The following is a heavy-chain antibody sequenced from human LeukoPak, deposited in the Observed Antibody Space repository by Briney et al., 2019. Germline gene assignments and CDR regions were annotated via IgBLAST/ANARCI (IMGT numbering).Heavy chain of an antibody. V-gene: IGHV4-34*01. Sequence: SETLSLTCVVYGGSFSGYFWTWIRQPPGKGLEWIGEIPDSGSTSYNPSLKSRATMSIDASKSQFSLKVTSVTAADTAIYYCVQGSQGARLHYWGQGTQATVSS. CDR1: GGSFSGYF. CDR3: VQGSQGARLHY. J-gene: IGHJ4*02. CDR2: IPDSGST. D-gene: IGHD1-26*01.